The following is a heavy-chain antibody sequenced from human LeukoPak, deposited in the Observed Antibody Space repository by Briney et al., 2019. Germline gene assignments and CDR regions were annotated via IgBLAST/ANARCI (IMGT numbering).Heavy chain of an antibody. CDR2: ISDGGGRT. Sequence: GGSLRLSCAASGFTFRNFAMGWVRQAPGKGLEWVSVISDGGGRTYYADFVKGRFTISRDNSENTLYLQMDSLRADDTAVFYCAKGIYGSSRYPFDYWGQGTLVTVSS. CDR1: GFTFRNFA. V-gene: IGHV3-23*01. CDR3: AKGIYGSSRYPFDY. D-gene: IGHD6-19*01. J-gene: IGHJ4*02.